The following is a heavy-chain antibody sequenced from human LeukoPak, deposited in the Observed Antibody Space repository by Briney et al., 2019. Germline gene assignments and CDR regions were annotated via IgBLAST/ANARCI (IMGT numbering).Heavy chain of an antibody. V-gene: IGHV3-21*01. CDR1: GFTFDTYN. CDR3: AKDFRSMVRGATQYYYYMDV. CDR2: IRSYSSYI. D-gene: IGHD3-10*01. Sequence: PGGSLRLSCAASGFTFDTYNFNWVRQAPGKGLEWVATIRSYSSYIHYADSVKGRFIISRDDAKKSMYLQMNSLRAEDTAVYYCAKDFRSMVRGATQYYYYMDVWGKGTTVTISS. J-gene: IGHJ6*03.